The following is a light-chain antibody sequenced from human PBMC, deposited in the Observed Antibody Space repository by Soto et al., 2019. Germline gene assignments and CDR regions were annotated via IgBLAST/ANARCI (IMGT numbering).Light chain of an antibody. CDR2: GGS. Sequence: DIQMTQSPSSLSASVGDRVTITCRASQDISDYLAWYQHKPGSVPKLLIYGGSTLEAGVPARFSGSGSGTEFTLTISSLQPDDFATYYCQKYYSAPQTFGQGTKVEVK. CDR3: QKYYSAPQT. V-gene: IGKV1-27*01. CDR1: QDISDY. J-gene: IGKJ1*01.